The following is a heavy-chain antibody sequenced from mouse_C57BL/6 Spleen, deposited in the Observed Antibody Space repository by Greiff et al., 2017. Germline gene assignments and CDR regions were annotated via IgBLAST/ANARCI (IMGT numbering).Heavy chain of an antibody. CDR2: IWRGGST. J-gene: IGHJ1*03. V-gene: IGHV2-5*01. CDR1: GFSLTSYG. Sequence: VQLQQSGPGLVQPSQSLSITCTVSGFSLTSYGVHWVRQSPGKGLEWLGVIWRGGSTDYNAAFMSRLSSTKDNSKSQVFFKMNSRQADDTAIYYCAKGDDGYPRYFDVWGTGTTVTVSS. CDR3: AKGDDGYPRYFDV. D-gene: IGHD2-3*01.